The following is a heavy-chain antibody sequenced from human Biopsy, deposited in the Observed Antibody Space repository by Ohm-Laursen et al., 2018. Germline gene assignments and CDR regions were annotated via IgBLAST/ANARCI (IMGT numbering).Heavy chain of an antibody. D-gene: IGHD1-26*01. CDR1: GYTFTSYG. CDR3: AREYQPKIVTIHYCSYGMDV. V-gene: IGHV1-18*01. J-gene: IGHJ6*02. CDR2: INTYNGNT. Sequence: SSVKVSCKASGYTFTSYGISWVRQAPGQGLEWMGWINTYNGNTDYAQKVQGRVTMTTDTSTSTAYMELSSLRSDDTAVYYCAREYQPKIVTIHYCSYGMDVWGQGTTVTVSS.